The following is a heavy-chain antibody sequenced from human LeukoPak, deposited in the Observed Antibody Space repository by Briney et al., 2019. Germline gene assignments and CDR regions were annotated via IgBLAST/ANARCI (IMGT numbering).Heavy chain of an antibody. CDR3: ATDLPPGYSSGWYYPSCY. D-gene: IGHD6-19*01. Sequence: ASVKVPCKVSGYTLTVLSMHWVRQAPGKGLEWMGGFDPEDGETIYAQKFQGRVTMTEDTSTDTAYMELSSLRSEDTAVYYCATDLPPGYSSGWYYPSCYWGQGTLVTVSS. CDR1: GYTLTVLS. J-gene: IGHJ4*02. CDR2: FDPEDGET. V-gene: IGHV1-24*01.